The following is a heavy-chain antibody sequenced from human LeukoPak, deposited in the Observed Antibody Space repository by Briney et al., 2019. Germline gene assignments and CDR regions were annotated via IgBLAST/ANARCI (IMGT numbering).Heavy chain of an antibody. V-gene: IGHV6-1*01. CDR3: ARETVLWFGRTNWFDP. D-gene: IGHD3-10*01. CDR2: TYYRSKWYN. J-gene: IGHJ5*02. Sequence: SQTLSLTCAISVDSVSNNSGAWNWIRQSPPRGREGVGRTYYRSKWYNDYAVSVKIRITINPDTSKNQFSLQLNSVPPDDTAGYYCARETVLWFGRTNWFDPWGQGTLVPVSS. CDR1: VDSVSNNSGA.